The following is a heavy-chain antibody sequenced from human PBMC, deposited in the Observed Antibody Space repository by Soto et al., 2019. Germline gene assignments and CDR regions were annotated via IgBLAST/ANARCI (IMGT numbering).Heavy chain of an antibody. CDR1: GYTFSNYY. D-gene: IGHD4-4*01. Sequence: GASVNVSCKASGYTFSNYYMHWVRQAPGQGLEWMGIINPSGNNTNYAQKFQGRVTMARNTSTSTAYMELSSLRSEDTAVYYCARGDYISDNWFDPWGQGTLVTVSS. V-gene: IGHV1-46*01. CDR3: ARGDYISDNWFDP. CDR2: INPSGNNT. J-gene: IGHJ5*02.